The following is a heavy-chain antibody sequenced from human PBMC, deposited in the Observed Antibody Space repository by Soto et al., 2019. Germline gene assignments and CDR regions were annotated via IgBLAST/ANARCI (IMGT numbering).Heavy chain of an antibody. Sequence: PGGSLRLSCAASGFTFSSYAMHWVRQAPGKGLEWVAVISYDGSNKYYADSVKGRFTTSRDNSKNTLYLQMNSLRAEDTAVYYCARADWVAPDYWGQGTLVTVSS. CDR3: ARADWVAPDY. V-gene: IGHV3-30-3*01. J-gene: IGHJ4*02. CDR2: ISYDGSNK. CDR1: GFTFSSYA. D-gene: IGHD2-15*01.